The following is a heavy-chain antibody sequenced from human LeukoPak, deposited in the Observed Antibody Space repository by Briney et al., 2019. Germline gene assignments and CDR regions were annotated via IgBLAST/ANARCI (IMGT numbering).Heavy chain of an antibody. CDR3: AAVYGDVTHGDY. CDR1: GGSISSYY. Sequence: PSETLSLTCTASGGSISSYYWSWIRQPPGKGLEWIGYIYYSGSTNYNPSLKSRVTISVDTSKNQFSLKLSSVTAADTAVYYCAAVYGDVTHGDYWGQGTLVTVSS. V-gene: IGHV4-59*01. J-gene: IGHJ4*02. D-gene: IGHD4-17*01. CDR2: IYYSGST.